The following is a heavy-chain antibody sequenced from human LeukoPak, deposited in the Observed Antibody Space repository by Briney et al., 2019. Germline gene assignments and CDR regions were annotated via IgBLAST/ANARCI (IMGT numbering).Heavy chain of an antibody. Sequence: PGASLRLSCAASGFTFSTYAMTWVRQAPGKGLVWVSDISGSGDTTYYADSVKGRFTISRDNSKNTLYLQMNNLRAEDTAVYYCANRYSSLLGRGWYPFDYWGQGTLVTVSS. J-gene: IGHJ4*02. CDR3: ANRYSSLLGRGWYPFDY. CDR1: GFTFSTYA. D-gene: IGHD6-19*01. CDR2: ISGSGDTT. V-gene: IGHV3-23*01.